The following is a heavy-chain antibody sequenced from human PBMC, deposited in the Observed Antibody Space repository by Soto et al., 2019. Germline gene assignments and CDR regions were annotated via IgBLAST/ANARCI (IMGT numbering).Heavy chain of an antibody. Sequence: QVQLVQSGAEGNKPGASVKVSCKASGYTFTSYGISWVRQAPGQGLEWMGWISIYNGNTNYAQKLQGRVTMTTDTSTSTAYMELRRLRSDDTAVYYCARDVRSHDYGHYYYGMDVWGQGTTVTVSS. CDR2: ISIYNGNT. J-gene: IGHJ6*02. V-gene: IGHV1-18*01. CDR1: GYTFTSYG. D-gene: IGHD4-17*01. CDR3: ARDVRSHDYGHYYYGMDV.